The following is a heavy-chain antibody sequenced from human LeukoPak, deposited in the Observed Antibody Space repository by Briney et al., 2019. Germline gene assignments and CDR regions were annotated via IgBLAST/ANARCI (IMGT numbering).Heavy chain of an antibody. Sequence: GGALRLSCAASGFTFSSYWMSWVRQAPGKGPEWVAHIKQDASQEDHVDSVKGRFTISRDNAKNSLYLQMNSLRAEDTAVYYCARGVVYPTWSGPHWSDYWGQGTLVTVSS. V-gene: IGHV3-7*01. D-gene: IGHD3-3*01. CDR3: ARGVVYPTWSGPHWSDY. CDR2: IKQDASQE. CDR1: GFTFSSYW. J-gene: IGHJ4*02.